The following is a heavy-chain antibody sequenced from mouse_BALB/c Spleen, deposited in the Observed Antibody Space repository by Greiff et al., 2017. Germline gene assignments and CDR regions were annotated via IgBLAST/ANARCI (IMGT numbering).Heavy chain of an antibody. V-gene: IGHV1-62-2*01. CDR3: ARHEGEVWDGYAMDY. J-gene: IGHJ4*01. CDR1: GYTFTEYI. CDR2: FYPGSGSI. D-gene: IGHD4-1*01. Sequence: VKLQESGAELVKPGASVKLSCKASGYTFTEYIIHWVKQRSGQGLEWIGWFYPGSGSIKYNEKFKDKATLTADKSSSTVYMELSRLTSEDSAVYFCARHEGEVWDGYAMDYWGQGTSVTVSS.